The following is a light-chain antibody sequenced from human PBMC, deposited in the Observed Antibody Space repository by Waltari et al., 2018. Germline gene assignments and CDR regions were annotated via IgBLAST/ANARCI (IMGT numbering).Light chain of an antibody. CDR1: DSDIGAYNY. V-gene: IGLV2-14*03. CDR3: SSYSKSTTVI. CDR2: DVS. Sequence: QSALTQPASASGSPGQSITIPCTGTDSDIGAYNYVSWYQQPPGKAPKLLPYDVSGRPSGISAHFSGSKAGTTASLSLSGLQAEDAGDYYCSSYSKSTTVIVGGGTKLTVL. J-gene: IGLJ2*01.